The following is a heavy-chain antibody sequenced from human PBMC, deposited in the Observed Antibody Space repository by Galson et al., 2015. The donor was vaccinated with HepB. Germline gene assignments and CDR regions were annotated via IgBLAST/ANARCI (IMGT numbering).Heavy chain of an antibody. D-gene: IGHD3-10*01. CDR1: GFIFSGYA. V-gene: IGHV3-23*01. Sequence: SLRLSCAASGFIFSGYAMNWVRQAPGKGLEWVSAISGSGGNTYYADSVKGRFTISRDNSKNTLYVQINSLRVEDTAIYYCAKEQYAGAGPDHWGQGTLVTVSS. CDR2: ISGSGGNT. CDR3: AKEQYAGAGPDH. J-gene: IGHJ4*02.